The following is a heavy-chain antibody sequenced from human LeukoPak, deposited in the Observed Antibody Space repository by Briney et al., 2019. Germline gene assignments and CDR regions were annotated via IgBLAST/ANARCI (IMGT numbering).Heavy chain of an antibody. CDR2: INPSGGST. V-gene: IGHV1-46*01. Sequence: ASVNASCKASGYTFTSYYMHWVRQAPGQGLEWMGIINPSGGSTSYAQKFQGRVTMTRDTSTSTVYMELSSLRSEDTAVYYCARDRDSSSWYILYYFDYWGQGTLVTVSS. J-gene: IGHJ4*02. D-gene: IGHD6-13*01. CDR1: GYTFTSYY. CDR3: ARDRDSSSWYILYYFDY.